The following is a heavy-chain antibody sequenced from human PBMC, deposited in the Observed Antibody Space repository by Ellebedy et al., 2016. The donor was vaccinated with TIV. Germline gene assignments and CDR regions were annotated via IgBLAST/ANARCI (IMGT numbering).Heavy chain of an antibody. CDR3: ARDGDLS. J-gene: IGHJ5*02. V-gene: IGHV3-21*01. D-gene: IGHD7-27*01. CDR2: ISRSGTYI. CDR1: GFTFNTYS. Sequence: PGGSLRLSCAASGFTFNTYSMNWVRQAPGKGLEWVSSISRSGTYIYYADSVKGRFTISRDNAKNSLYLQMNSLRAEDTAVYYCARDGDLSWGQGTLVTVSS.